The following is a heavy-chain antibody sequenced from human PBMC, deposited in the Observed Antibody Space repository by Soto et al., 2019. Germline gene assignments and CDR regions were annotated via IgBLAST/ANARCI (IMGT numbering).Heavy chain of an antibody. D-gene: IGHD2-15*01. J-gene: IGHJ4*02. CDR3: VRQPGGVATPGDDY. CDR1: GYPFSAFD. V-gene: IGHV1-8*01. Sequence: QVQLVQSGAEVKKPGASVKVSCEASGYPFSAFDINWVRQAGGQGLEWMGWMNPDSGDTDFAQSFQDRITMTRTTSISRDCMELSRLTSDDTAVYFCVRQPGGVATPGDDYWGQGTLVTVSS. CDR2: MNPDSGDT.